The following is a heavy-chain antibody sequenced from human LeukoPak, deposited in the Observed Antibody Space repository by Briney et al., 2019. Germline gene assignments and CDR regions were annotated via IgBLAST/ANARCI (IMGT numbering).Heavy chain of an antibody. V-gene: IGHV3-53*01. Sequence: PGGSLRLSCAASGFTVSSNYMSWVSQAPGKGLEWVSVIYSGGSTFYADSVKGRFTISRDNSKNTLFLQMNSLRAEDTAVYYCARDLSIAVTGTGGVEYWGQRTLVTVSS. D-gene: IGHD6-19*01. CDR3: ARDLSIAVTGTGGVEY. CDR2: IYSGGST. CDR1: GFTVSSNY. J-gene: IGHJ4*02.